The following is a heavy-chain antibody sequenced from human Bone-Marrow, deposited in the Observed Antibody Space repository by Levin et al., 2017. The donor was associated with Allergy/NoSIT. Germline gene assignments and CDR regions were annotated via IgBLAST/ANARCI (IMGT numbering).Heavy chain of an antibody. D-gene: IGHD4-11*01. CDR3: ARGDVVTVPGFDY. CDR1: GFPFGSYW. CDR2: IGSDGRSS. J-gene: IGHJ4*02. Sequence: GESLKISCAASGFPFGSYWMHWVRQAPGKGLEWVSRIGSDGRSSSYADSVRGRFTISRDNAKNTVYLHMNSLRAEDTAVYYCARGDVVTVPGFDYWGQGTLVTVSS. V-gene: IGHV3-74*01.